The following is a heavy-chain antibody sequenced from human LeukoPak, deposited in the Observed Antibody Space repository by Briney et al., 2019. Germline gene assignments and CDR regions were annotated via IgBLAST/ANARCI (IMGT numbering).Heavy chain of an antibody. D-gene: IGHD6-13*01. CDR2: INAYNGNT. CDR1: GYTFTSYI. J-gene: IGHJ6*03. Sequence: ASVKVSCKPSGYTFTSYIISWVRQAPGQGLEWMGWINAYNGNTDYAQRVQGRVTMTTDTSTSTAYMELRSLRSDDTAVYYCARDRHIAAAVYYYYMDVWGKGTPVTVSS. CDR3: ARDRHIAAAVYYYYMDV. V-gene: IGHV1-18*01.